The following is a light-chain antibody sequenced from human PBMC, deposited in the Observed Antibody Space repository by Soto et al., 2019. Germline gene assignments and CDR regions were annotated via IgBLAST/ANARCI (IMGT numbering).Light chain of an antibody. CDR2: AAS. J-gene: IGKJ3*01. CDR1: QGISSW. Sequence: DIQMTQSPSSVSASVGDRVTITCRASQGISSWLAWYQQKPGTAPKLLIYAASSLQSVAPSRFSGSGSGTDPTLTTSSLQLEDFATYFCQQTNSFPFTFGHGTKVDIK. CDR3: QQTNSFPFT. V-gene: IGKV1D-12*01.